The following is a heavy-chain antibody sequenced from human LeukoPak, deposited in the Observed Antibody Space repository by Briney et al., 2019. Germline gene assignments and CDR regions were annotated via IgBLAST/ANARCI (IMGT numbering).Heavy chain of an antibody. CDR2: IKSSGDTL. J-gene: IGHJ4*02. D-gene: IGHD6-19*01. V-gene: IGHV3-23*01. CDR3: ARDTVPGQIYFDH. CDR1: GFTFHTYA. Sequence: PGGSLRLSCAASGFTFHTYAMSWVRQAPGKGLEWVSAIKSSGDTLPYADSVKGRFTISRDNAKNSLYLQMDRLRVEDTAVYYCARDTVPGQIYFDHWGQGTRVTVSA.